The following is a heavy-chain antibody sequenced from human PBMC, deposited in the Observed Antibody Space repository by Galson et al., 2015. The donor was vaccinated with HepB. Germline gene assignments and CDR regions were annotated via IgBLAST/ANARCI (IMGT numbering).Heavy chain of an antibody. V-gene: IGHV1-69*13. CDR2: IIPIFGTA. Sequence: SVKVSCKASGGTFSSYAISWVRQAPGQGLEWMGGIIPIFGTANYAQKFQGRVTITADESTSTAYMELSSLRSEDTAVYYCARGGSIMVATNYYGIDVWGQGTTVTVSS. J-gene: IGHJ6*02. D-gene: IGHD5-12*01. CDR1: GGTFSSYA. CDR3: ARGGSIMVATNYYGIDV.